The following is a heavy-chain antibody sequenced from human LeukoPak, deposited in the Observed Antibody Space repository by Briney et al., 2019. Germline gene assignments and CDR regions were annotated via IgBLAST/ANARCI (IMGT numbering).Heavy chain of an antibody. V-gene: IGHV4-31*03. CDR2: IYSSGTT. J-gene: IGHJ4*02. Sequence: PSETLSLTCTVSGGSISSGGYYWSWIRQHPGKGLEWIGYIYSSGTTYYNPSLRSRVTISVDTFKNQFSLTLSSVTAADTAVYYCARDHTNYFDYWGQGTLVTVSS. CDR3: ARDHTNYFDY. CDR1: GGSISSGGYY.